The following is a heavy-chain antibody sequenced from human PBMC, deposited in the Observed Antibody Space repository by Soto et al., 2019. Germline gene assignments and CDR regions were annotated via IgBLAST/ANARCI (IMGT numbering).Heavy chain of an antibody. CDR3: ARNPDYGDPLGYFDY. Sequence: SETLSLTCTVSGGSISSGDYYWSWIRQPPGKGLEWIGYIYYSGSTYYNPSLKSRVTISVDTSKNQFSLKLSSVTAADTAVYYCARNPDYGDPLGYFDYWGQGTLVTVSS. J-gene: IGHJ4*02. CDR1: GGSISSGDYY. CDR2: IYYSGST. V-gene: IGHV4-30-4*01. D-gene: IGHD4-17*01.